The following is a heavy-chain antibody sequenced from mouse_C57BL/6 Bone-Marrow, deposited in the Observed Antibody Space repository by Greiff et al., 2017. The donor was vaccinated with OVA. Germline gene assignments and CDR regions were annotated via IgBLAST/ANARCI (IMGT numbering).Heavy chain of an antibody. V-gene: IGHV1-59*01. CDR3: AHYGSRLYLHY. CDR2: IAPSASYI. D-gene: IGHD1-1*01. J-gene: IGHJ2*02. Sequence: QVQLQQPGAELVRPGTSVKLSCKASGYTFTNYWMHWVKQRPGQGLEWIGVIAPSASYINYNQKFKGRATLTVDTTSSQAYMHLSSLTSADSSVYYCAHYGSRLYLHYWGQGTSLTVSS. CDR1: GYTFTNYW.